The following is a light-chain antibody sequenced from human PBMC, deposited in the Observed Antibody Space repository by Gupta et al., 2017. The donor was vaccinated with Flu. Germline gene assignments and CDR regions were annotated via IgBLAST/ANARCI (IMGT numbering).Light chain of an antibody. CDR3: AAWDDSLNGWV. CDR1: SSNIGTNT. Sequence: QSVLTQPPSASATPGQRVTIPCSGSSSNIGTNTVNWYQQLPGTAPKLLIHSNNERPSGVPDRFSGSKSGTSASLAISGLQSEDEADYYCAAWDDSLNGWVFGGGTKLTVL. J-gene: IGLJ3*02. V-gene: IGLV1-44*01. CDR2: SNN.